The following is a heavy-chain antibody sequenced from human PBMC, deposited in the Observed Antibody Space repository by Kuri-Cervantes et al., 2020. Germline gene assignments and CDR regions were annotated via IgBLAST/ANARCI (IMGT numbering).Heavy chain of an antibody. D-gene: IGHD2-8*02. CDR3: ARWYTGGWGALQH. J-gene: IGHJ1*01. V-gene: IGHV4-59*01. CDR1: GGSISSYY. Sequence: GSLRLSCTVSGGSISSYYWSWIRQPPGKGLEWIGYIHSSGSTDYNPSLRSRITTSIDTSKNQLSLKMSSLTAADTAAYYCARWYTGGWGALQHWGQGTLVTVSS. CDR2: IHSSGST.